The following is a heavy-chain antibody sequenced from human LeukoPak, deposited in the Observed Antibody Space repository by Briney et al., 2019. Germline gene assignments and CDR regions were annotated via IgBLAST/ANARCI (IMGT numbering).Heavy chain of an antibody. V-gene: IGHV1-2*02. D-gene: IGHD3-3*02. CDR1: GYTFTDYY. J-gene: IGHJ6*03. Sequence: ASVKVSCKASGYTFTDYYMHWVRQAPGQGLQWMGWINPDNGDTNYAQKFQGRVTVTRDTSINTAYMELSGLTSDDTAVYYCARTAFQFGEYFYYMNVWGTGTTVTVSS. CDR2: INPDNGDT. CDR3: ARTAFQFGEYFYYMNV.